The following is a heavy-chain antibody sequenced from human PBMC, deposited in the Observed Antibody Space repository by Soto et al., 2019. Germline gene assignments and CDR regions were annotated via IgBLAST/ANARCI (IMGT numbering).Heavy chain of an antibody. V-gene: IGHV3-7*01. D-gene: IGHD6-19*01. CDR3: AREIYGSGWKPFDY. J-gene: IGHJ4*02. CDR2: IKRDGSEK. Sequence: GGSLRLSCAASGFAVSSFWMSWVRQAPGKGLEWVANIKRDGSEKYYVDSVKGRFTISRDNAKNSLYLQMNSLRAEDTAVYYCAREIYGSGWKPFDYWGQGTLVTVS. CDR1: GFAVSSFW.